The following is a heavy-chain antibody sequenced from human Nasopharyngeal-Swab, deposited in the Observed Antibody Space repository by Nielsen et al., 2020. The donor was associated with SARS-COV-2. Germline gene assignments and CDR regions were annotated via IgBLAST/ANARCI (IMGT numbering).Heavy chain of an antibody. J-gene: IGHJ3*02. CDR3: ARDRRIKGDAFDI. V-gene: IGHV4-34*09. CDR2: ITRSGDT. CDR1: GVSFSGYH. D-gene: IGHD2-15*01. Sequence: SETLSLTCSLNGVSFSGYHWGWIRQSPGKRLEWIGDITRSGDTNYNPALKSRVTISVDTSKNQFSLKLSSVTAADTAVYYCARDRRIKGDAFDIWGQGTMVTVSS.